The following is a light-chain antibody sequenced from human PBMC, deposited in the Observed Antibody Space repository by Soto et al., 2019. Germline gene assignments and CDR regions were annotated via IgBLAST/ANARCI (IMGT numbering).Light chain of an antibody. CDR2: TAS. CDR1: QGISSR. Sequence: DIQMTQSPSSVSASVGDRVTITCRASQGISSRLAWYQQKPGKAPKLLIYTASSLQSGVPSRFSGSGSGTDFTLTISSLQPEDFATYYCQQTYTTRVYTFGQGTKLEFK. V-gene: IGKV1-12*01. J-gene: IGKJ2*01. CDR3: QQTYTTRVYT.